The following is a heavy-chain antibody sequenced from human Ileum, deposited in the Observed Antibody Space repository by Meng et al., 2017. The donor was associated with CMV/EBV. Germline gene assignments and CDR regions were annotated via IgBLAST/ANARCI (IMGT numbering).Heavy chain of an antibody. Sequence: QNHSQESRTSLGTPTLTISRPCTFSAFSLTTSGVGVGWILQPPGKALEWLALIYWDNTQHYSPSLNSRLRITRDTSKNQVVLTMTTMDPVDTATYYCAHKAPADGIFDSWGQGALVTVSS. CDR3: AHKAPADGIFDS. D-gene: IGHD6-13*01. CDR1: AFSLTTSGVG. J-gene: IGHJ4*02. CDR2: IYWDNTQ. V-gene: IGHV2-5*02.